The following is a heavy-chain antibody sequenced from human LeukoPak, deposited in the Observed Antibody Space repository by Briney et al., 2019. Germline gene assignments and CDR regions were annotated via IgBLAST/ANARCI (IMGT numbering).Heavy chain of an antibody. J-gene: IGHJ4*02. CDR1: GFTFSSYS. D-gene: IGHD2/OR15-2a*01. Sequence: GRSLRLSCAASGFTFSSYSMNWVRQAPGKGLEWVSYISSSSSTIYYADSVKGRFTISRDNAKNSLYLQMNSLRAEDTAVYYCARDLGVVSHYYFDYWGQGTLVTVSS. CDR2: ISSSSSTI. V-gene: IGHV3-48*01. CDR3: ARDLGVVSHYYFDY.